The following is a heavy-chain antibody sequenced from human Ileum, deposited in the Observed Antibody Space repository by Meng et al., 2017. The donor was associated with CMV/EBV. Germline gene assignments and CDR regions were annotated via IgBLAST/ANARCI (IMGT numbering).Heavy chain of an antibody. CDR3: ARVGDVGATLD. J-gene: IGHJ4*02. CDR2: IFSGVSST. D-gene: IGHD1-26*01. V-gene: IGHV3-23*03. CDR1: GFTFSTYA. Sequence: GESLKISCAASGFTFSTYAMNWVRQAPGKGLEWVSVIFSGVSSTFFADSVKGRFTISRDNSKNMVSLQVNSLRAEDTAVYYCARVGDVGATLDWGQGTLVTVSS.